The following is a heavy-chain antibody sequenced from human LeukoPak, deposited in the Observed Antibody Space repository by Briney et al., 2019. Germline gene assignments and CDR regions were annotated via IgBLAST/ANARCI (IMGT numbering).Heavy chain of an antibody. D-gene: IGHD1-1*01. CDR2: IDCGAGDT. CDR1: GYSFTGHY. V-gene: IGHV1-2*02. CDR3: VRDPREPANDLDY. J-gene: IGHJ4*01. Sequence: ASVKVSCKTSGYSFTGHYIHWVRQAPGQALQWLAYIDCGAGDTNYAQAFQGRVTVTRDRSINTAYLELSSLTFDDTAIYYCVRDPREPANDLDYWGRGTLVTVSS.